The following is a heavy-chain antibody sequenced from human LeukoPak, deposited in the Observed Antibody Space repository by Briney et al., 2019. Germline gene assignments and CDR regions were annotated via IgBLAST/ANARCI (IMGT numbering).Heavy chain of an antibody. Sequence: PSETLSLTCTVSGGSISSGDYYWSWIRQPPGKGLEWIGYIYYSGSTYYNPSLKSRVTISVDTSKNQFSPKLSSVTAADTAVYYCARVSLRLGELSTFDYWGQGTLVTVSS. V-gene: IGHV4-30-4*01. J-gene: IGHJ4*02. D-gene: IGHD3-16*02. CDR2: IYYSGST. CDR3: ARVSLRLGELSTFDY. CDR1: GGSISSGDYY.